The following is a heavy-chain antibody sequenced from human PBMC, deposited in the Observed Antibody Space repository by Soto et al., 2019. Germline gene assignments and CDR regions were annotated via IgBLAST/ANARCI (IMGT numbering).Heavy chain of an antibody. CDR2: IVVGSGNT. V-gene: IGHV1-58*02. J-gene: IGHJ3*02. Sequence: QMQLVQSGPEVKKPGTSVKVSCKASGFTFTSSAMQWVRQARGQRLEWIGWIVVGSGNTNYAQKFQERVTITRDMSTSTAYMELSSLRSEDTAVYYCAAACLSSGSYYSLPLGAFDIWGQGTMVTVSS. D-gene: IGHD3-10*01. CDR3: AAACLSSGSYYSLPLGAFDI. CDR1: GFTFTSSA.